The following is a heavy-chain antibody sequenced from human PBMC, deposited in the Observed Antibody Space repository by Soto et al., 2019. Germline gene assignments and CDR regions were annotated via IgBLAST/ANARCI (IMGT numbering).Heavy chain of an antibody. Sequence: EVQLVESGGGLVQPGGSLRLSCAASGFTFSSYSMNWVRQAPGKGLEWVSYISSSSTIYYADSVKGRFTISRDNAKNSLYLQMNSLRAEDTAVYYCARDLCSSTSCYDDYYYYYMDVWGKGTTVTVSS. J-gene: IGHJ6*03. CDR2: ISSSSTI. CDR1: GFTFSSYS. D-gene: IGHD2-2*01. CDR3: ARDLCSSTSCYDDYYYYYMDV. V-gene: IGHV3-48*01.